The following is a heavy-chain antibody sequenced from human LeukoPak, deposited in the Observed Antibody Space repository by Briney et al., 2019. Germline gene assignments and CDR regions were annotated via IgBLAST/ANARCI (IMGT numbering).Heavy chain of an antibody. CDR3: ARGADYYGHAFDI. V-gene: IGHV4-61*08. CDR2: ISYSGFT. Sequence: SETLSLTCAVSGGSISSGGYYWTWIRQPPGKSLEWIGDISYSGFTNYNPPLKSRVAVSIDTSKNLFSLKLSSVTAADTAVYFCARGADYYGHAFDIWGQGTMVTVSS. CDR1: GGSISSGGYY. J-gene: IGHJ3*02. D-gene: IGHD3-10*01.